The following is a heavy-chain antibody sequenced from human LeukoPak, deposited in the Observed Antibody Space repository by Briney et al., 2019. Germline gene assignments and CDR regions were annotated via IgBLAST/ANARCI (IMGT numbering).Heavy chain of an antibody. CDR3: ARDGSSWNSDFDY. CDR2: ISSSGSTI. V-gene: IGHV3-11*01. J-gene: IGHJ4*02. Sequence: GGSLRLSCAASGFTFSDCYMSWIRQAPGKGLEWVSYISSSGSTIYYADSVEGRFTISRDNAKNSLYLQMNSLRAEDTAVYYCARDGSSWNSDFDYWGQGTLVTVSS. D-gene: IGHD6-13*01. CDR1: GFTFSDCY.